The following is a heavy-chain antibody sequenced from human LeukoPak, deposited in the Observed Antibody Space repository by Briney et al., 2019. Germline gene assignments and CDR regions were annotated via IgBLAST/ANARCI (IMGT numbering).Heavy chain of an antibody. Sequence: RGSLRFSCAASGLTFSSYGMPWVRKAPGRGLEGVAVIWYDGSNKYYADSVKGRFTISRDNSKNTLYLQMNSLRAEDTAVYYCARGGSRYYYGMDVWGQGTTVTVSS. CDR1: GLTFSSYG. V-gene: IGHV3-33*01. J-gene: IGHJ6*02. CDR3: ARGGSRYYYGMDV. D-gene: IGHD5-12*01. CDR2: IWYDGSNK.